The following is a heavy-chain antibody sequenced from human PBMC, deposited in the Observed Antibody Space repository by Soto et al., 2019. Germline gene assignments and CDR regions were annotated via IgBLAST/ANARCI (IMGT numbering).Heavy chain of an antibody. CDR3: ARDRGYSGYDP. D-gene: IGHD5-12*01. CDR1: GGSISSYY. V-gene: IGHV4-59*01. CDR2: IYYSGST. Sequence: PSETLSLTCTVSGGSISSYYWSWIRQPPGKGLEWIGYIYYSGSTNYNPSLKSRVTISVDTSKNQFSLKLSSVTAADTAVYYCARDRGYSGYDPWGQGTLVTVSS. J-gene: IGHJ5*02.